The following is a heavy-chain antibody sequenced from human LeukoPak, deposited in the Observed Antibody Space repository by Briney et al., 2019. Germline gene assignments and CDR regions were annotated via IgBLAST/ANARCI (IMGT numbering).Heavy chain of an antibody. Sequence: GGSLRLSCTASGFSFSNHYMRWIRQAPGKGLEWVANINEDGSNKWHLGSVKGRFTVSRDNVRNSLYLQMNSLRAEDTAVYYCTRVIVAVPGYFDYFDFWGQGVLVTVSS. V-gene: IGHV3-7*01. J-gene: IGHJ4*02. CDR1: GFSFSNHY. D-gene: IGHD6-19*01. CDR2: INEDGSNK. CDR3: TRVIVAVPGYFDYFDF.